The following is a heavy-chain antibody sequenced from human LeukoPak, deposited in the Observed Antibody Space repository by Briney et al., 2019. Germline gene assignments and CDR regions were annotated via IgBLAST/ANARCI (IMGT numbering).Heavy chain of an antibody. CDR1: GFTFGTYA. Sequence: GGSLRLSCSASGFTFGTYAMHWVRQAPGKGLEWVAVIFDERNKFVADSVKGRFTISRDNFKNTLYLQMNSLRDEYTAVYYCARDPIAAEPDYFDYWGQGTLVTVSS. D-gene: IGHD6-25*01. CDR2: IFDERNK. V-gene: IGHV3-30*04. J-gene: IGHJ4*02. CDR3: ARDPIAAEPDYFDY.